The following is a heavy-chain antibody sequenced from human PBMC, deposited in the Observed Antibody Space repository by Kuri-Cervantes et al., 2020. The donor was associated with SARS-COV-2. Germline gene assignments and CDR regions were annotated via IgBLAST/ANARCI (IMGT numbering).Heavy chain of an antibody. Sequence: GGSLRLSCAASGFTFSSYAMSWVRQAPGKGLEWVGRIKSKTDGGTTDYAAPVKGRFTISRDDSKNTLYLQMNSLKTEDTAVYYCTTGDYDFWSGYWGIYYYYYGMDVWGQGTTVTVSS. D-gene: IGHD3-3*01. CDR3: TTGDYDFWSGYWGIYYYYYGMDV. CDR2: IKSKTDGGTT. J-gene: IGHJ6*01. V-gene: IGHV3-15*01. CDR1: GFTFSSYA.